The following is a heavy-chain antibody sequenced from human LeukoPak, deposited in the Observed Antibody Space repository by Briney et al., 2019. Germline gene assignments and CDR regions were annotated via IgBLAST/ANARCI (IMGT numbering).Heavy chain of an antibody. D-gene: IGHD3-22*01. V-gene: IGHV3-30*02. CDR2: IRYDGSNK. CDR3: AKEPPYYYDSSGYYY. Sequence: PGGSLRLSCAASVSTFSSYGMHWVRQAPGKGLGWVAFIRYDGSNKYYADSVKGRFTISSDNSKNTLYLQMNSLRAEDTAVYYCAKEPPYYYDSSGYYYWGQGTLVTVSS. J-gene: IGHJ4*02. CDR1: VSTFSSYG.